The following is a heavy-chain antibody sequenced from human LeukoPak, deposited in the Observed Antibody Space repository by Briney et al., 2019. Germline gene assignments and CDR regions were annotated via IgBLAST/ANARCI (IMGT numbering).Heavy chain of an antibody. CDR3: ARDPTTVTKGFDV. Sequence: PSETLSLTCTVSDDSFSSDYWTWIRQPPGKGLEWIGYISYTGSTNYNPSLKSRLTISVDTSKNQFSLKLSSVTAADAAVYYCARDPTTVTKGFDVWGLGTLVIVSS. D-gene: IGHD4-17*01. CDR1: DDSFSSDY. CDR2: ISYTGST. V-gene: IGHV4-59*01. J-gene: IGHJ3*01.